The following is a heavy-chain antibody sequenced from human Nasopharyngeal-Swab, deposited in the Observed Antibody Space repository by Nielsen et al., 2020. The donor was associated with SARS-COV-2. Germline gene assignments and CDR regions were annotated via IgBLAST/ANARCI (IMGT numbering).Heavy chain of an antibody. CDR2: IIPIFGTA. V-gene: IGHV1-69*06. D-gene: IGHD5-12*01. Sequence: WVRQAPGQGLEWMGGIIPIFGTANYAQKFQDRVTITADKSTSTAYMELSSLRSEDTAVYYCAREEGRGYSGYDPVYYYMDVWGKGTTVTVSS. CDR3: AREEGRGYSGYDPVYYYMDV. J-gene: IGHJ6*03.